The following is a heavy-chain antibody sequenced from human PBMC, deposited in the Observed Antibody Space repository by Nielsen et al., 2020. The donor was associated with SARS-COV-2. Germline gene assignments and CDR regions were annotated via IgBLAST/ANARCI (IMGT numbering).Heavy chain of an antibody. CDR2: IYSGGST. CDR1: GFTFSSYA. V-gene: IGHV3-53*01. D-gene: IGHD1-26*01. CDR3: ARVGATNYYYGMDV. J-gene: IGHJ6*02. Sequence: GESLKISCAASGFTFSSYAMSWVRQAPGKGLEWVSVIYSGGSTYYADSVKGRFTISRDNSKNTLYLQMNSLRAEDTAVYYCARVGATNYYYGMDVWGQGTTVTVSS.